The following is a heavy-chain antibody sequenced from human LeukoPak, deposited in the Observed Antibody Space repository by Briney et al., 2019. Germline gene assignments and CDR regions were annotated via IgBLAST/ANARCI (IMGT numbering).Heavy chain of an antibody. D-gene: IGHD3-22*01. CDR1: FSFSDYT. CDR3: AKDSYDTSI. CDR2: ISDSGGRT. J-gene: IGHJ4*02. V-gene: IGHV3-23*01. Sequence: GGSLRLSCAASFSFSDYTMNWVRQAPGKGLEWVSAISDSGGRTFYADSVKGRFTISRDNSKNTLYLQINSLRAEDTAVYYCAKDSYDTSIWGQGALVTVSA.